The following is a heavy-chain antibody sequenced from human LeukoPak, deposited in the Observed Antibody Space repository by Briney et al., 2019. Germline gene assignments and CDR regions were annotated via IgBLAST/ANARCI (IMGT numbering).Heavy chain of an antibody. J-gene: IGHJ6*03. D-gene: IGHD6-13*01. V-gene: IGHV4-59*01. CDR1: GGSISSYY. Sequence: SETLSLTCTVSGGSISSYYWSWIRQPPGKGLEWIGYIYYSGSTNYNPSLKSRVTISVDTSKNQFSLKLSSVTAADTAVYYCARDGYSNTYYYMDVWGKGTTVTVSS. CDR2: IYYSGST. CDR3: ARDGYSNTYYYMDV.